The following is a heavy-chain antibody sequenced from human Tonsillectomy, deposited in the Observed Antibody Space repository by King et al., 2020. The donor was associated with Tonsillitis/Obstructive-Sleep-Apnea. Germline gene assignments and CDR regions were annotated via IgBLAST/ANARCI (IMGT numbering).Heavy chain of an antibody. CDR3: ARSIVVVPAANYYYYYYMDV. D-gene: IGHD2-2*01. CDR2: IIPIFGTA. Sequence: QLVQSGAEVKKPGSSVKVSCKASGGTFSSYAISWVRQAPGQGLEWMGGIIPIFGTANYAQKCQGRVTITADESTSTAYMELSSLSTEDTAVYYCARSIVVVPAANYYYYYYMDVWGKGTTVTVSS. V-gene: IGHV1-69*01. CDR1: GGTFSSYA. J-gene: IGHJ6*03.